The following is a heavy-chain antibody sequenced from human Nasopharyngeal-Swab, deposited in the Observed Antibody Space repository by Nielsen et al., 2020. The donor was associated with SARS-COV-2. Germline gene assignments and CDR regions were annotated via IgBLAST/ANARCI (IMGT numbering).Heavy chain of an antibody. CDR1: GFTFSNDW. CDR2: IKSKTDGGTT. J-gene: IGHJ4*02. D-gene: IGHD3-10*01. V-gene: IGHV3-15*01. Sequence: GGSLRLSCAASGFTFSNDWMSWVRQAPGKGLEWVGRIKSKTDGGTTDYAAPVKGRFTISRDDSKNTLYLQMNSLKTEDTAVYYCTTEVLLWFGEFLKAFDYWGQGTLVTVSS. CDR3: TTEVLLWFGEFLKAFDY.